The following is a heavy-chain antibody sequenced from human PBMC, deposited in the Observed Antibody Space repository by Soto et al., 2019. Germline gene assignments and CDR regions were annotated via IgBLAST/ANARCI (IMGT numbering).Heavy chain of an antibody. D-gene: IGHD3-3*01. Sequence: LRLSCAASGFTFSSYAMSWVRQAPGKGLEWVSAISGSGGSTYYADSVKGRFTISRDNSKNTLYLQMSSLRAEDTAVYYCATRGDFWSGYSDFDYWGQGTLVTV. CDR3: ATRGDFWSGYSDFDY. V-gene: IGHV3-23*01. CDR1: GFTFSSYA. CDR2: ISGSGGST. J-gene: IGHJ4*02.